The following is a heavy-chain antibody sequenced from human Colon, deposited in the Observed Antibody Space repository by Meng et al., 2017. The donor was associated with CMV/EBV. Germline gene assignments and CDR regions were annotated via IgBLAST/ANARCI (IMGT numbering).Heavy chain of an antibody. Sequence: CEASAYTFPDYYIHWVRQAPGQGLEWMGWINPNSGGTNYAQKFEGRVTMTRDTSISTAYMEMRRLTSDDTAVYYCARDWLGFKVWFGPWGQGTLVTVSS. CDR2: INPNSGGT. V-gene: IGHV1-2*02. CDR3: ARDWLGFKVWFGP. CDR1: AYTFPDYY. D-gene: IGHD3-3*01. J-gene: IGHJ5*02.